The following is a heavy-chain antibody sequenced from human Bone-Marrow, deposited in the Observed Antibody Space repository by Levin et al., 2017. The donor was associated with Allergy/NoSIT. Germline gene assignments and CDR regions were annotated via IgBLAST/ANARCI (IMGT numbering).Heavy chain of an antibody. D-gene: IGHD1-7*01. CDR3: AKDLRGNSRIYDF. CDR1: GFTFSSYA. CDR2: ITSSGDAT. V-gene: IGHV3-23*01. J-gene: IGHJ4*02. Sequence: GGSLRLSCAASGFTFSSYAMSWVRQAPGKGLEWVSAITSSGDATSYADSVKGRFTISRDNSKNTLYLQMDSLRAEDTAVYYCAKDLRGNSRIYDFWGQGTLVIVSS.